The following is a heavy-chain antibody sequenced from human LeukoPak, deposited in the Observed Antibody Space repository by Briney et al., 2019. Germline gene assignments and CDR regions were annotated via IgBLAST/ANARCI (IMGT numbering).Heavy chain of an antibody. V-gene: IGHV1-69*05. J-gene: IGHJ3*02. CDR1: GGTFSSYA. CDR2: IIPIFGTA. D-gene: IGHD2-15*01. CDR3: AREGVRRGSNIVVVVAARPGAFDI. Sequence: SVKVSCKASGGTFSSYAISWVRQAPGQGLEWMGRIIPIFGTANYAQKFQGRVTITTDESTSTAYMELSSLRSEDTAVYYCAREGVRRGSNIVVVVAARPGAFDIWGQGTMVTVSS.